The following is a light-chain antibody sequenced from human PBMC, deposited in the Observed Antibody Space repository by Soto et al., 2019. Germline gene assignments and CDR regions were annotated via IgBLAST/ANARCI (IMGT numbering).Light chain of an antibody. V-gene: IGLV1-40*01. Sequence: QSVLTQPPSVSGAPGQRVTISCTGSSSNIGAGYDVHWYQQRPGTAPKLLIFGNTNRPSGVPDRFSGSKSGTSASLAITGLQAEDEGDYYCQSYDSTLSARYVFGTGIKVTVL. CDR3: QSYDSTLSARYV. CDR1: SSNIGAGYD. J-gene: IGLJ1*01. CDR2: GNT.